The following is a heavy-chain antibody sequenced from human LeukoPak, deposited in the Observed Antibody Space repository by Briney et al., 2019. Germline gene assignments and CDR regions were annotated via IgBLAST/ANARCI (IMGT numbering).Heavy chain of an antibody. Sequence: SETLSLTCAVSGYSISSGYYWGWIRQLPGAGLEWIGNIYHSGNTYYNPSLKSRVTISVDMSNNQFSLKLISVTAADTAEYYCARISYYYDDSGHPGYFDYWGQGTLVTVSS. D-gene: IGHD3-22*01. V-gene: IGHV4-38-2*01. J-gene: IGHJ4*02. CDR2: IYHSGNT. CDR1: GYSISSGYY. CDR3: ARISYYYDDSGHPGYFDY.